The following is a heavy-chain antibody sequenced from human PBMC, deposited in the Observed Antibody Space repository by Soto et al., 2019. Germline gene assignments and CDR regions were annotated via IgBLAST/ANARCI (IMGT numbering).Heavy chain of an antibody. Sequence: PGGTLRLSCAASGFSSTNSWMSWVRQGPGKGLEWVGRLKSKSGGGTTDYAERVKGRFTISSDESSNTLILEMNNLKTVDTAMYYCSTEGKGYDHNSTGSWGQGTLVTVSS. CDR2: LKSKSGGGTT. V-gene: IGHV3-15*01. J-gene: IGHJ5*02. CDR3: STEGKGYDHNSTGS. D-gene: IGHD6-19*01. CDR1: GFSSTNSW.